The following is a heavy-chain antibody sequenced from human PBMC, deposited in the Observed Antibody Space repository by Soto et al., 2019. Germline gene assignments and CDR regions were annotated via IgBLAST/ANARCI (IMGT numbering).Heavy chain of an antibody. J-gene: IGHJ4*02. CDR1: GFTFSSCS. CDR3: ARDGSAWSRDY. CDR2: ISSNSHYI. D-gene: IGHD6-19*01. Sequence: EVQLVESGGGLVKPGGSLRLSCAASGFTFSSCSMNWVRQAPGKGLEWVSSISSNSHYIYYADSVKGRFTISRDNAKNSLYLQMTSLRVEDTAVYYCARDGSAWSRDYWGQGTLVTVSS. V-gene: IGHV3-21*01.